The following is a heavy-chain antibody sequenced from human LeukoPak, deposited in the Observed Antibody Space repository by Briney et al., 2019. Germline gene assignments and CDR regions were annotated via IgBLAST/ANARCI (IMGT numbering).Heavy chain of an antibody. J-gene: IGHJ4*02. D-gene: IGHD6-13*01. CDR3: ARADRYGTTWYGRVDY. CDR1: GFTFSNYA. CDR2: IRSTGGTT. Sequence: PGGSLRLSCGASGFTFSNYAMSWVRQAPGKGLESVSDIRSTGGTTAYADSVKGRFTISRDNSRNTLYLQMNSLRAEDTAVYYCARADRYGTTWYGRVDYWGQGTLATVSS. V-gene: IGHV3-23*01.